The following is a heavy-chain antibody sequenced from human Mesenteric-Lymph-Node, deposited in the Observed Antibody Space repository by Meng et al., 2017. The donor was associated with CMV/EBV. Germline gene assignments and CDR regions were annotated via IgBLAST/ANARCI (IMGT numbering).Heavy chain of an antibody. J-gene: IGHJ4*02. CDR1: GFSLSTSGVG. CDR2: IYYSGST. V-gene: IGHV4-39*07. CDR3: ARGGELGYFDY. Sequence: SGPTLVKPTQTLTLTCTFSGFSLSTSGVGVGWIRQPPGKGLEWIGSIYYSGSTYYNPSLKSRVTISVDTSKNQFSLKLSSVTAADTAVYYCARGGELGYFDYWGQGTLVTVSS. D-gene: IGHD3-10*01.